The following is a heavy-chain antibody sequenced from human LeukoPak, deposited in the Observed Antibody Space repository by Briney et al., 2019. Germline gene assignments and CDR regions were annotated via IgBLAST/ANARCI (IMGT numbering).Heavy chain of an antibody. CDR1: GFTFSDYY. D-gene: IGHD1-26*01. CDR2: ISSSGSTI. Sequence: GGSLRLSCAASGFTFSDYYMSWIRQAPGKGLEWVSYISSSGSTIYYADSVKGRFTISRDNAKNSLYLQMNSLRAEDTAVYYCARADSGSYYYYYYGMDVWGQGTTVTVSS. J-gene: IGHJ6*02. V-gene: IGHV3-11*01. CDR3: ARADSGSYYYYYYGMDV.